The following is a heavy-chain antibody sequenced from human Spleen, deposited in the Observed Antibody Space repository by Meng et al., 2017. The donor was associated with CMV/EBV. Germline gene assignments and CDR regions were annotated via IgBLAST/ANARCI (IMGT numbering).Heavy chain of an antibody. CDR3: ARDISGYDFWSGPTSGMDV. CDR2: INPNSGGT. J-gene: IGHJ6*02. V-gene: IGHV1-2*02. Sequence: ASVKVSCKASGYTFTSYYFHWVRQAPGQGLEWMGWINPNSGGTNYAQKFQGRVTMTRDTSISTAYMELSRLRSDDTAVYYCARDISGYDFWSGPTSGMDVWGQGTTVTVSS. D-gene: IGHD3-3*01. CDR1: GYTFTSYY.